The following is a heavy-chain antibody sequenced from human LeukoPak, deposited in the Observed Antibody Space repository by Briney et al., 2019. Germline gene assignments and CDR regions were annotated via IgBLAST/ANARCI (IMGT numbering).Heavy chain of an antibody. Sequence: AGGSLRLSCAASGFTFTTYVIHWVRQAPGKGLEWVAVISRTGRIETYADSVQGRFTVSRDNSNNMAYLQMNSLKTEDTAVYYCARDRAVALPTYYYYMDVWGKGTTVTVSS. CDR2: ISRTGRIE. V-gene: IGHV3-30*04. J-gene: IGHJ6*03. D-gene: IGHD2-15*01. CDR1: GFTFTTYV. CDR3: ARDRAVALPTYYYYMDV.